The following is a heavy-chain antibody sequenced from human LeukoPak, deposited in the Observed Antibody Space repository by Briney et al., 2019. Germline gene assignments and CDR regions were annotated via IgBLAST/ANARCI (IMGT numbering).Heavy chain of an antibody. J-gene: IGHJ6*03. D-gene: IGHD1-1*01. CDR2: MNPSSAKT. Sequence: ASVKVSCKASGYTFTNYDINWVRQATGQGLEWMGWMNPSSAKTGYAQKYQGRVTMTRNTSISTAYMELGSLRSEDTAVYYCARAESWTGTTDYYYMDVWGKGTTVTVSS. CDR1: GYTFTNYD. V-gene: IGHV1-8*01. CDR3: ARAESWTGTTDYYYMDV.